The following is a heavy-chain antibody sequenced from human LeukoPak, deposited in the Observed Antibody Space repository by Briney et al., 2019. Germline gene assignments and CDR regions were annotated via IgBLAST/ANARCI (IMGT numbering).Heavy chain of an antibody. D-gene: IGHD3-22*01. CDR2: IIPIFGTA. J-gene: IGHJ4*02. Sequence: SVKVSCKASGGTFSSYAISWVRQAPGQGLEWMGGIIPIFGTANYAQKFQGRVTITADESTSTAYMELSSPRSGDTAVYYCATIYYDGSGYREYYFDYWGQGTLVTVSS. V-gene: IGHV1-69*13. CDR3: ATIYYDGSGYREYYFDY. CDR1: GGTFSSYA.